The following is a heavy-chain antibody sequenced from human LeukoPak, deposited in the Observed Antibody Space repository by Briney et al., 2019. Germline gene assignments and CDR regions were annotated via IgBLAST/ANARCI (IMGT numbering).Heavy chain of an antibody. J-gene: IGHJ6*02. Sequence: GSLRLSCAASGFTFSDYYMSWIRQAPGKGLEWIGEINHSGSTNYNPSLKSRVTISVDTSKNQFSLKLSSVTAADTAVYYCASYSGYDYYYYYGMDVWGQGTRVTVSS. V-gene: IGHV4-34*01. D-gene: IGHD5-12*01. CDR3: ASYSGYDYYYYYGMDV. CDR1: GFTFSDYY. CDR2: INHSGST.